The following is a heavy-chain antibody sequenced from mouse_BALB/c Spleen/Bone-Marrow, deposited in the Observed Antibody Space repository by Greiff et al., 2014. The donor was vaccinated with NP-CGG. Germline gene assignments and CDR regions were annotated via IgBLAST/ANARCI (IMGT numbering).Heavy chain of an antibody. J-gene: IGHJ4*01. D-gene: IGHD5-5*01. CDR2: ISSGGGST. Sequence: DVKLVESGGGLVKPGGSLKLSCAASGFAFSSYDMSWVRQTPEKRLEWVAYISSGGGSTYYPDTVKGRFTISRDNAKNTLYLQMSSLKSEDTAMYYCARTTPYAMDYWGQGTSVTVPA. V-gene: IGHV5-12-1*01. CDR3: ARTTPYAMDY. CDR1: GFAFSSYD.